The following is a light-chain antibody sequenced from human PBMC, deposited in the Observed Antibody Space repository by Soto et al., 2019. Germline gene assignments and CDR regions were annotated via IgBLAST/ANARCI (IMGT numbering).Light chain of an antibody. J-gene: IGKJ1*01. V-gene: IGKV1-5*03. CDR3: QLYNSYSRT. Sequence: DIQMTQSPSTLSASVGDRVTITYRASQSISSWLAWYQQKPGKAPKLLIYKASSLESGVPSRFSGSGSGTEFTLTISSLQPDDFATYYCQLYNSYSRTFGQGTKVEIK. CDR2: KAS. CDR1: QSISSW.